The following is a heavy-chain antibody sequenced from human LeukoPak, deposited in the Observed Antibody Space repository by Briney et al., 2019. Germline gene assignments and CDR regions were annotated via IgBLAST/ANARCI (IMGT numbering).Heavy chain of an antibody. J-gene: IGHJ4*02. D-gene: IGHD2-8*02. CDR1: GFTFSSYG. V-gene: IGHV3-30*03. CDR2: ISYDGSNK. CDR3: ATALFRSLVWPSYIVLDY. Sequence: GGSLRLSCAASGFTFSSYGMHWVRQAPGKGLEWVAVISYDGSNKYYADSVKGRFTISRDNSKNSLYLQMNSLRAEDTAVYYCATALFRSLVWPSYIVLDYWGQGTLVTVSS.